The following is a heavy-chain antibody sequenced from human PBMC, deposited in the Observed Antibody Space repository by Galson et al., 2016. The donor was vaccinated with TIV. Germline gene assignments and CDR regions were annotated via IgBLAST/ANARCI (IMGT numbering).Heavy chain of an antibody. V-gene: IGHV1-69*13. Sequence: SVKVSCKASGGTFSTYVINWVRQAPGQGLEWMGGIIPLFGTTNYAQKFQGRVTLSPYESTRTAYMELSSLRSEDTAVFYSATDRNTALDTYHYSYGMDVWGPGTTVTVSS. CDR3: ATDRNTALDTYHYSYGMDV. J-gene: IGHJ6*02. CDR2: IIPLFGTT. D-gene: IGHD5-18*01. CDR1: GGTFSTYV.